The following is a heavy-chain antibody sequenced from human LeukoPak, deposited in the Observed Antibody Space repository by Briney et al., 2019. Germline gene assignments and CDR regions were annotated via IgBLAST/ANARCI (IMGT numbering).Heavy chain of an antibody. Sequence: GGSLRLSCAASGFTLSSYWMHWVRHAPGKGLVWVSRIKSDGRTNYADSVKGRFTISRDNAKNTVSLQMNSLRAEDTAVYYCARDRSSSLNYWGQGTLVTVSS. V-gene: IGHV3-74*01. J-gene: IGHJ4*02. CDR2: IKSDGRT. D-gene: IGHD6-6*01. CDR3: ARDRSSSLNY. CDR1: GFTLSSYW.